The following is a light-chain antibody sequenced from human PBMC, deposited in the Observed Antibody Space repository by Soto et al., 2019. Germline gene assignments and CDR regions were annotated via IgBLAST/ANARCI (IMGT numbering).Light chain of an antibody. V-gene: IGLV2-23*01. CDR3: CSYAGSITFV. CDR1: SSDVGIYNL. Sequence: QSVLTQPASVSGSPGQSITISCTGTSSDVGIYNLVSWYQQRPDKAPKLVIYEGTKRPSGVSNRFSGSKSGNTAPLTISGLQADDEADYYCCSYAGSITFVFGTGTKVTV. CDR2: EGT. J-gene: IGLJ1*01.